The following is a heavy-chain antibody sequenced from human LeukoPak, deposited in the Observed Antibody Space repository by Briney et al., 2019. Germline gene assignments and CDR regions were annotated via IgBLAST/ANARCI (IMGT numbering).Heavy chain of an antibody. J-gene: IGHJ3*02. CDR3: ARFETCQCDDVFDI. V-gene: IGHV3-21*01. D-gene: IGHD3-9*01. Sequence: GSLRLSCAASGFTFSAYSMNWVRQAPGQGLEWVSSITSSSSSTYYADSVKGRFTISRDNAKNSLYLQMNTLRAEDTAVYFCARFETCQCDDVFDIWGQGTMVTVSS. CDR1: GFTFSAYS. CDR2: ITSSSSST.